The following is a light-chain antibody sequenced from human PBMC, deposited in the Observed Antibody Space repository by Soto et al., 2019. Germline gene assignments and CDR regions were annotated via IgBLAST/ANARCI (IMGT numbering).Light chain of an antibody. J-gene: IGKJ4*01. V-gene: IGKV1-9*01. CDR1: QGISTF. CDR2: DAS. Sequence: DIQLTQSPSFMSAAVCDIVTITCRASQGISTFLAWYQQHPGTAPKRLIYDASSLQSGVPSRFSGSGSGTEFTLTISSLQPEDFATYYCQQVNNYPLTFGGGTKVDIK. CDR3: QQVNNYPLT.